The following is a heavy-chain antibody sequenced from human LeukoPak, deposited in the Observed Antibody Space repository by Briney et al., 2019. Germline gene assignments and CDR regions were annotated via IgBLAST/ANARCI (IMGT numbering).Heavy chain of an antibody. Sequence: SETLSLTCTVSGGSISSYYWSWIRQPAGKGLEWIGRINTSGSTKYNPSLKSRVTMSVDTSNNQFSLKLSSVTAADTAVYYCARSVLDETYYMGVWGKGTTVTVSS. V-gene: IGHV4-4*07. CDR3: ARSVLDETYYMGV. D-gene: IGHD3-16*01. CDR2: INTSGST. J-gene: IGHJ6*03. CDR1: GGSISSYY.